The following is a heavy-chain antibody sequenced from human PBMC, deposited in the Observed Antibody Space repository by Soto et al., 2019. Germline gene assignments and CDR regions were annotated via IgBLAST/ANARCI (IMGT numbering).Heavy chain of an antibody. V-gene: IGHV4-59*01. CDR3: AGEAAAGTPY. CDR2: IYYSGST. CDR1: GGSISSYY. D-gene: IGHD6-13*01. J-gene: IGHJ4*02. Sequence: SETLSLTCTVSGGSISSYYWSWIRQPPGKGLEWIGYIYYSGSTNYNPSLKSRVTISVDTSKNQFSLKLSSVTAADTAVYYCAGEAAAGTPYWGQGTLVTVSS.